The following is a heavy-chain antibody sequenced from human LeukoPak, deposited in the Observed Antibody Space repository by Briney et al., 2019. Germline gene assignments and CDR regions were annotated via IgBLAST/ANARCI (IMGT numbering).Heavy chain of an antibody. J-gene: IGHJ4*02. CDR2: ISYDGSNK. V-gene: IGHV3-30*04. D-gene: IGHD3-22*01. CDR1: GFTFSSYA. CDR3: ARDSSGYYIFDY. Sequence: PGGSLRLSCAASGFTFSSYAMHWVRQAPGKGLEWVAVISYDGSNKYYADSVKGRFTISRDNSKNTLYLQMNSLRAEDTAVYYCARDSSGYYIFDYWGQGTLVTVPS.